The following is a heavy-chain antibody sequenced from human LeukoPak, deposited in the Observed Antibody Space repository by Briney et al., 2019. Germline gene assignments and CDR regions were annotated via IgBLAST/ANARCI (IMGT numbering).Heavy chain of an antibody. CDR3: AKGCGGSGNCYIIDY. J-gene: IGHJ4*02. Sequence: GGSLRLSCAASGFSVRGSFMNWVRQASGKGLEWVSSISHDGSQKRYGNSVRGRFTVSRDNSRTTLYLQMDSLRVEDTAVYYCAKGCGGSGNCYIIDYWGQGTLVTVSA. CDR2: ISHDGSQK. CDR1: GFSVRGSF. V-gene: IGHV3-30*18. D-gene: IGHD1-26*01.